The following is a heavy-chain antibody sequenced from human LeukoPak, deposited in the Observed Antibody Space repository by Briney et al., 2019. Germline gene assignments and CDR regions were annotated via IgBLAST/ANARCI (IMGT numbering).Heavy chain of an antibody. D-gene: IGHD2-2*02. Sequence: SETLSLTCTVSGGSISSSSYYWGWNRQPPGKGLEWIGSIYYSGSTYYNPSLKSRLTISVDTSKNQFSLRLSSVTAADTAVYFCARRYCSSTTCSTFDYWGQGTLVTVSS. CDR3: ARRYCSSTTCSTFDY. CDR2: IYYSGST. CDR1: GGSISSSSYY. V-gene: IGHV4-39*01. J-gene: IGHJ4*02.